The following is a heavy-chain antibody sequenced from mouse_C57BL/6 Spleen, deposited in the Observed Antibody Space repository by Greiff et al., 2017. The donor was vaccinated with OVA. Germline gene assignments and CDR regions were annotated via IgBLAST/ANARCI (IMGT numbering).Heavy chain of an antibody. Sequence: EVKLLESGPGLVKPSQSLSLTCSVTGYSITSGYYWNWIRQFPGNKLEWMGYISYDGSNNYNPSLKNRISITRDTSKNQFFLKLNSVTTEDTATYYCASLLRQYYFDYWGQGTTLTVSS. V-gene: IGHV3-6*01. CDR2: ISYDGSN. CDR1: GYSITSGYY. J-gene: IGHJ2*01. CDR3: ASLLRQYYFDY. D-gene: IGHD1-1*01.